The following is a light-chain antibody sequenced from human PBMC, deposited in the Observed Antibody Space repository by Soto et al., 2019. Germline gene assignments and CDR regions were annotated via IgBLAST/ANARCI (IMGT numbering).Light chain of an antibody. Sequence: EIVLTQSPGTLSLSPGEGATLSCRGSRSVSSRYLAWYQQKPGQAPRLLIYGASSRATGIPDRFSGSGSGTDFTLTISRLEPEDFAVYHCHQYGYSPNTFGQGTKLEIK. CDR1: RSVSSRY. CDR3: HQYGYSPNT. J-gene: IGKJ2*01. CDR2: GAS. V-gene: IGKV3-20*01.